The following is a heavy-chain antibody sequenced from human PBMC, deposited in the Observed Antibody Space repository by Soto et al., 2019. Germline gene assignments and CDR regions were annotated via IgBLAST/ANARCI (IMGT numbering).Heavy chain of an antibody. D-gene: IGHD3-10*01. CDR3: AWGVRGGSGSPASYYYSGLDV. Sequence: DVQLLESGGHLVQPGGSLRLSCAASGFTFSSYAMSWVRQAPGKGLEWVSSVSAGGDRTYYSDSVKGRCTISRDNSKNALFLQMNSLRTEDPALYYCAWGVRGGSGSPASYYYSGLDVWGQGATVTVS. J-gene: IGHJ6*02. CDR2: VSAGGDRT. V-gene: IGHV3-23*01. CDR1: GFTFSSYA.